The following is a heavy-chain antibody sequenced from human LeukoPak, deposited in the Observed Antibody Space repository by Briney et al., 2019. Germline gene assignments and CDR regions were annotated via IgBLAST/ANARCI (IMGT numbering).Heavy chain of an antibody. CDR1: GGSISSYY. CDR2: ISYSGNT. CDR3: ASGGIVGASPRYYYYMDV. V-gene: IGHV4-59*08. Sequence: PSETLSLTCTVSGGSISSYYWSWIRQPPGGGLEWIGYISYSGNTYYNPSLKSRVTISVDTSKNQSSLKLSSVTAADTAVYYCASGGIVGASPRYYYYMDVWGKGTTVTVSS. D-gene: IGHD1-26*01. J-gene: IGHJ6*03.